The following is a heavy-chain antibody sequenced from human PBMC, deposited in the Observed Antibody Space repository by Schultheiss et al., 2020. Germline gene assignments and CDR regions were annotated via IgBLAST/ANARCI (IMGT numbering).Heavy chain of an antibody. J-gene: IGHJ5*02. D-gene: IGHD3-16*01. V-gene: IGHV4-39*01. Sequence: SETLSLTCTVSRGSVNSGSYYWSWIRQPPGKGLEWIGYIYYSGSTYYNPSLKSRVTISVDTSKNQFSLKLSSVTAADTAVYYCARQDYDYVWGSYYFDPWGQGTLVTVSS. CDR3: ARQDYDYVWGSYYFDP. CDR1: RGSVNSGSYY. CDR2: IYYSGST.